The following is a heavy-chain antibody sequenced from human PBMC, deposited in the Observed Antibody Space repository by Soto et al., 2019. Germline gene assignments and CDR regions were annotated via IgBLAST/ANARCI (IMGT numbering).Heavy chain of an antibody. CDR2: MQPSTGRT. CDR3: ARGVSAGVDY. CDR1: GYSFTSLD. D-gene: IGHD1-26*01. J-gene: IGHJ4*02. Sequence: ASVKVSCQASGYSFTSLDINRVRQTAGQGLEWMGWMQPSTGRTGYAQKFQGRVTMTRDTSINTAYMELTPLTSDDTAFYYCARGVSAGVDYWGQGTLVTVSS. V-gene: IGHV1-8*01.